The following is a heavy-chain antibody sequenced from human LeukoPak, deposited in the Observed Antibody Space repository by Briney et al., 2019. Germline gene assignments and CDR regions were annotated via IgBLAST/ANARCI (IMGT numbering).Heavy chain of an antibody. CDR3: ARDPGTNWFDP. CDR2: IYYSGST. V-gene: IGHV4-30-4*07. CDR1: GGSISSGGYS. D-gene: IGHD3/OR15-3a*01. J-gene: IGHJ5*02. Sequence: SSETLSLTCAVSGGSISSGGYSWSWIRQPPGKGLEWIGYIYYSGSTYYNPSLRSRVTISVDTSKNQFSLKLSSVTAADTAVYYCARDPGTNWFDPWGQGTLVTVSS.